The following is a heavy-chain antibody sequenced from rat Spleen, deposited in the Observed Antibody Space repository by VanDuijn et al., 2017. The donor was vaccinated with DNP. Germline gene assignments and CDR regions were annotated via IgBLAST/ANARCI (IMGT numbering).Heavy chain of an antibody. CDR2: ITSIGGRH. CDR3: VTSPGPNWCAY. V-gene: IGHV5-58*01. J-gene: IGHJ2*01. Sequence: EVQLVETGGGLVQPGRSLKLSCVASGFTFSSYWMYWIRQAPGKGLEWVASITSIGGRHYYRDSVMGRFTISRDNAKRTLYLQMNSLRTEDPATYYCVTSPGPNWCAYWGQGVMVTVSS. CDR1: GFTFSSYW. D-gene: IGHD3-8*01.